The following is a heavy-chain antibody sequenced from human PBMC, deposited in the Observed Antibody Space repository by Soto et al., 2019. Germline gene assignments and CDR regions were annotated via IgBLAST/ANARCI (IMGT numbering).Heavy chain of an antibody. Sequence: ETLSLTCTVSGGSISSYYWSWIRQPPGKGLEWIGYIYYSGSTNYNPSLKSRVTISVDTSKNQFSLKLSSVTAADTAVYYCARWYGGSLDYWGQGSLVTVSS. CDR1: GGSISSYY. CDR2: IYYSGST. J-gene: IGHJ4*02. CDR3: ARWYGGSLDY. D-gene: IGHD4-17*01. V-gene: IGHV4-59*01.